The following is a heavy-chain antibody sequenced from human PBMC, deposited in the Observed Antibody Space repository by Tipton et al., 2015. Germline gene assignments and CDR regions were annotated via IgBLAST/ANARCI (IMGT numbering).Heavy chain of an antibody. V-gene: IGHV3-11*01. CDR2: ISSSGSMV. J-gene: IGHJ6*02. CDR1: GFTFSDYY. CDR3: ARSKRPGDYYYYPMDV. D-gene: IGHD1-26*01. Sequence: SLRLSCAASGFTFSDYYMDWIRQVPEKGLEWISHISSSGSMVYYTDSVEGRFTISRDNAKNSLNLQMNSLRVEDTAVYYCARSKRPGDYYYYPMDVWGQGTTVTVSS.